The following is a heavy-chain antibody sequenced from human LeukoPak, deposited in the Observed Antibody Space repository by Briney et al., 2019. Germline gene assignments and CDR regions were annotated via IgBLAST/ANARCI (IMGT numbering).Heavy chain of an antibody. D-gene: IGHD5-12*01. CDR2: IYYSGST. J-gene: IGHJ4*02. CDR3: ARVSGYDWESFYDY. Sequence: PSETLSLTCAVYGGSFSNYYWSWIRQPPGKGLEWIGYIYYSGSTNYNPSLKSRVTISVDTSKNQFSLKLSSVTAADTAMYYCARVSGYDWESFYDYWGQGSLVTVSS. CDR1: GGSFSNYY. V-gene: IGHV4-59*01.